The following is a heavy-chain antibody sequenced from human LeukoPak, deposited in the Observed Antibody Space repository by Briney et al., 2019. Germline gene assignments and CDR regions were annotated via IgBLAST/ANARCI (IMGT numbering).Heavy chain of an antibody. V-gene: IGHV4-39*01. J-gene: IGHJ3*02. D-gene: IGHD3-10*01. CDR1: GGSISSSSYY. CDR2: IYYGGST. CDR3: SRFRQSPSDAFDI. Sequence: SETLSLTCTVSGGSISSSSYYWGWIRQTPGKILEWIGNIYYGGSTYYNPSLKSRVTISVDTSENQFSLKLSSVTAADTGVYYCSRFRQSPSDAFDIWGQGTMVTVSS.